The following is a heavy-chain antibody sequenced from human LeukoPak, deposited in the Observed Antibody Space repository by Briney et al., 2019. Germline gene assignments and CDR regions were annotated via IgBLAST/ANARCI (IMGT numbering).Heavy chain of an antibody. Sequence: GGSLRLSCAASGFTLSDYYMSWIRQAPGKGLEWVSYISSSGSTIDYADSVKGRFTISRDNAKNSLYLQMNSLRAEDTAVYYCASPNGATVVTPLHYWGQGTLVTVSS. CDR3: ASPNGATVVTPLHY. J-gene: IGHJ4*02. D-gene: IGHD4-23*01. CDR2: ISSSGSTI. V-gene: IGHV3-11*04. CDR1: GFTLSDYY.